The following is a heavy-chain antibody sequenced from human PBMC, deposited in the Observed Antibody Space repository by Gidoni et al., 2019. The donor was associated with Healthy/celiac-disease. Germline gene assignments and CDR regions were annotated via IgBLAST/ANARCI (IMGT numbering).Heavy chain of an antibody. D-gene: IGHD3-10*01. Sequence: QVQLVQSGAEVKKPGSSVKVSCKASGGTLSSYTISWVRQAPGQVLEWMGRIIPILDIANCAPKIQGTATITADKAPSTAYMEVSSVNSEATAVYYCARGVMFRGVIYGMDVWGQGTTVTVSS. CDR1: GGTLSSYT. J-gene: IGHJ6*02. CDR2: IIPILDIA. V-gene: IGHV1-69*02. CDR3: ARGVMFRGVIYGMDV.